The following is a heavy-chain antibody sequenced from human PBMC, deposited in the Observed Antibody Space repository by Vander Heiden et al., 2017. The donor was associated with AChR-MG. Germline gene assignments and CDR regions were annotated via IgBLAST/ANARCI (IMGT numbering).Heavy chain of an antibody. J-gene: IGHJ4*02. Sequence: EVQLMESGGGLAQPGGSLRLSCEASGFTLSITYMMWVRQAPGKGLECVANITPDGSEKQYVDSVKGRFTISRDNAKNSLSLQMNSLRAEDTAVYYCASRSRDYWGQGTVVTVSS. CDR2: ITPDGSEK. CDR1: GFTLSITY. V-gene: IGHV3-7*01. CDR3: ASRSRDY.